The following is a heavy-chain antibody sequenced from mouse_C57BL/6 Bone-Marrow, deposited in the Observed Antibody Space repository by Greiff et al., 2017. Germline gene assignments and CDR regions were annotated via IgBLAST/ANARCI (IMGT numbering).Heavy chain of an antibody. V-gene: IGHV5-16*01. Sequence: EVMLVESEGGLVQPGSSMKLSCTASGFTFSDYYMAWVRQVPEKCLEWVANINYDGSSSYYLDSLKSRFIISRDNAKNILYLQMSSLKSEDTATYYCARGGVFDYWGQGTTRTGSS. CDR2: INYDGSSS. CDR3: ARGGVFDY. CDR1: GFTFSDYY. J-gene: IGHJ2*01.